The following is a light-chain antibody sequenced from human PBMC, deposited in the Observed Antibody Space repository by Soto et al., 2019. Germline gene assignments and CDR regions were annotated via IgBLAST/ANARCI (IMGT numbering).Light chain of an antibody. CDR2: DAS. J-gene: IGKJ5*01. V-gene: IGKV3-11*01. Sequence: EIVLTQSPATLSLSPGERATLSCRASQSVRSYLAWYQQKPGQPPRLLIYDASNRATGIPARFSGSGSGTDFTLTISSLQSEDFAVYYCQQHTDWPPITFGQGTRLEIK. CDR3: QQHTDWPPIT. CDR1: QSVRSY.